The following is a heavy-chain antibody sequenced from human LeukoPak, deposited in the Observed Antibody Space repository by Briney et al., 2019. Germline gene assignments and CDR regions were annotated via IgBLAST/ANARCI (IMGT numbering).Heavy chain of an antibody. D-gene: IGHD5-18*01. CDR3: AKDSSGYSYGNYFDY. V-gene: IGHV3-30*18. J-gene: IGHJ4*02. CDR1: GFTFSSYG. CDR2: ISYDGSNK. Sequence: GGSLRLSCAASGFTFSSYGMHWVRQAPGKGLEWVAVISYDGSNKYYADSVKGRFTISRDNSKNTLYLQMNSPRAEDTAVYYCAKDSSGYSYGNYFDYWGQGTLVTVSS.